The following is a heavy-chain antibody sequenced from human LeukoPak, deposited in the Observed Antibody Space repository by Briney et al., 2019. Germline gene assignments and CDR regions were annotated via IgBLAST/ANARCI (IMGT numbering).Heavy chain of an antibody. V-gene: IGHV1-2*02. D-gene: IGHD5/OR15-5a*01. CDR2: IDPNSGGT. CDR1: GYMFTAHF. J-gene: IGHJ4*02. Sequence: ASVKVSCKASGYMFTAHFLHWVRQAPGQGLEWMGWIDPNSGGTNYARKFQGRVTMTRDTSMGTAYMALSRLTSDDTAVYYCAREIVSASTVGFDYWGQGTLVTVST. CDR3: AREIVSASTVGFDY.